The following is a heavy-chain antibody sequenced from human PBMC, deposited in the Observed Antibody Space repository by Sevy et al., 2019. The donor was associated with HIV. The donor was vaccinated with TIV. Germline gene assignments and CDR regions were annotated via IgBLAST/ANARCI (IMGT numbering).Heavy chain of an antibody. V-gene: IGHV4-30-4*02. CDR1: GGSISNSDSY. J-gene: IGHJ4*02. CDR3: ASKRGYNDGPFDY. Sequence: SETLSLTCTVSGGSISNSDSYWSWIRQSPGKGLEWIGYIHYTGGTYYNPFLKSRVAMSVDTSEKQFSLKLSSMTEADKAVYYCASKRGYNDGPFDYWAQGALVTVSS. D-gene: IGHD5-12*01. CDR2: IHYTGGT.